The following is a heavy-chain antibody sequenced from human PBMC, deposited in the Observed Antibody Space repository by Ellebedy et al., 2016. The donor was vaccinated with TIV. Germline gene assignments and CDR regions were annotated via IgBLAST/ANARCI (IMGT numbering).Heavy chain of an antibody. Sequence: GESLKISCAASGFTFSSYWMHWVRQAPGKGLVWVSRVKPDGSYTTYADSVKGRFTISRDNAKNTLYLQMNSLRAEDTAVYYCVTVGSGYLNYWGQGTLVTVSS. D-gene: IGHD3-22*01. CDR2: VKPDGSYT. V-gene: IGHV3-74*03. CDR3: VTVGSGYLNY. CDR1: GFTFSSYW. J-gene: IGHJ4*02.